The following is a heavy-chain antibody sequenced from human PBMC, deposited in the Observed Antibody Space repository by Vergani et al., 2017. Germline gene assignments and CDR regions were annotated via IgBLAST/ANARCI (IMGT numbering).Heavy chain of an antibody. CDR2: ISGSGGST. CDR1: GFTFSSYA. D-gene: IGHD3-10*01. V-gene: IGHV3-23*01. Sequence: EVQLLESGGGLVQPGGSLRLSCAASGFTFSSYAMSWVRQAPGKGLEWVSAISGSGGSTYYTNSVRGRFTISRDNSKSTLFLQMNNLRTEDTAIYYCAKQYFVSGNYLFDYWGQGTLVTVSS. CDR3: AKQYFVSGNYLFDY. J-gene: IGHJ4*02.